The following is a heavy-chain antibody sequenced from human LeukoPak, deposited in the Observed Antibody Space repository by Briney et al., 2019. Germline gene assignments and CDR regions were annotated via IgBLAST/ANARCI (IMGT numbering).Heavy chain of an antibody. CDR3: ARDLSSSWYGYYFDY. D-gene: IGHD6-13*01. J-gene: IGHJ4*02. V-gene: IGHV4-59*01. Sequence: SETLSLTCTVSGGSISSYYWSWIRQPPGKGLEWIGYIYYSGSTNYNPALKSRVTISVDTSKNQFSLKLSSVTAADTAVYYCARDLSSSWYGYYFDYWGQGTLVTVSS. CDR2: IYYSGST. CDR1: GGSISSYY.